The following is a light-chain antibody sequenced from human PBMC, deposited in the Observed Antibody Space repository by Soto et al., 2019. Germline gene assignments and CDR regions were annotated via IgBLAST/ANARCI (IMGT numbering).Light chain of an antibody. V-gene: IGKV3-20*01. Sequence: EIVLTQSPGTLSLSPGERATLSCRVSQSVNRNYLAWYQQKPGQAPRLLIYVASGRARATGIPDRFSGSGSGTDFTLTIRRLEPEDSAVYYCQQYGSSPYTFGQGTKLEIK. CDR2: VAS. CDR3: QQYGSSPYT. CDR1: QSVNRNY. J-gene: IGKJ2*01.